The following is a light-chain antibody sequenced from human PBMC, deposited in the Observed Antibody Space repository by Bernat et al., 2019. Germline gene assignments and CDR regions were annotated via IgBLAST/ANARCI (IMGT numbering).Light chain of an antibody. CDR1: SSDVGGYNY. V-gene: IGLV2-14*03. Sequence: QSALTQPASVSGSPGQSITISCTGTSSDVGGYNYVSWYQQHPGKAPKLMIYDVSDRPSGISNRFSGSKSGNTASLTISGLLAEDEADYYCSSYTSSSTLVFSGGTKLTVL. J-gene: IGLJ3*02. CDR3: SSYTSSSTLV. CDR2: DVS.